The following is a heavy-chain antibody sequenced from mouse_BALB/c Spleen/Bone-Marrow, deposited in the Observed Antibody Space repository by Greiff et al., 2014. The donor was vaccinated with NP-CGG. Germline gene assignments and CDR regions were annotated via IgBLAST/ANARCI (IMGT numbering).Heavy chain of an antibody. CDR2: INPYNGAT. Sequence: VQLKQSGPELVKPGASVKISCKASGYSFTGYYMHWVKQSHVKSLEWIGRINPYNGATSYNQNFKDKASLTVDKSSSTAYMELHSLTSEDSAVYYCARAAYYFDYWGQGTTPTVSS. D-gene: IGHD1-2*01. V-gene: IGHV1-31*01. J-gene: IGHJ2*01. CDR1: GYSFTGYY. CDR3: ARAAYYFDY.